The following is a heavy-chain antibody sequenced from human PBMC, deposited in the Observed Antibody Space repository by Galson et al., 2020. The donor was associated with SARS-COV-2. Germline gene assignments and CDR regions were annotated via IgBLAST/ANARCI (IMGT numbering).Heavy chain of an antibody. CDR3: TKLARDWHIAAPEYYFEY. J-gene: IGHJ4*02. CDR1: GYTFTNYD. V-gene: IGHV1-8*01. Sequence: ASVKVSCKTSGYTFTNYDINWVRQATGQGLEWMGWMNPNSGNTGYAQKFQGRVTMTRNTSINTAYMELSSLTSEDTAIYYCTKLARDWHIAAPEYYFEYWGQGTLVTVSS. D-gene: IGHD6-25*01. CDR2: MNPNSGNT.